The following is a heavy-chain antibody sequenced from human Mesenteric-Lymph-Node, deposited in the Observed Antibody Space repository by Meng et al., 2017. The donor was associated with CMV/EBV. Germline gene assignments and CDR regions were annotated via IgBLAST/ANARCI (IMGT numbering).Heavy chain of an antibody. Sequence: SETLSLTCGFYGGSFSGYYWSWIRQPPGKGLEWIGEINHRGGTSYNPSLKSRVTISVDTSKNQFSLKLSSVTAADTAVYYCARGGRTFPRITIFGVVPAEYFQHWGQGTLVTVSS. CDR2: INHRGGT. CDR1: GGSFSGYY. CDR3: ARGGRTFPRITIFGVVPAEYFQH. D-gene: IGHD3-3*01. V-gene: IGHV4-34*01. J-gene: IGHJ1*01.